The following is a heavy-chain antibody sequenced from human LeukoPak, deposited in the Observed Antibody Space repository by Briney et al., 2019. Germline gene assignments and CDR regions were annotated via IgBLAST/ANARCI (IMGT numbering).Heavy chain of an antibody. J-gene: IGHJ6*03. CDR3: AREGSDWNYYYYMDV. D-gene: IGHD6-19*01. Sequence: IPGGSLRLSCAASGFTFSSYSMNWVRQAPGKGLEWVSSISSSSSYIYYADSVKGRFTISRDNAKNSLYLQMNSLRAEDTAVYYCAREGSDWNYYYYMDVWGKGTTVTISS. CDR1: GFTFSSYS. CDR2: ISSSSSYI. V-gene: IGHV3-21*01.